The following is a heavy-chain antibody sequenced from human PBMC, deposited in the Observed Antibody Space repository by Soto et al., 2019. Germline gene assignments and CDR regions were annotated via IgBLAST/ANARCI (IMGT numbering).Heavy chain of an antibody. D-gene: IGHD2-21*02. J-gene: IGHJ4*02. Sequence: VQLLESGGGLVQPGGSLRLSCAASGFTFSTYAMSWVRQAPGKGLEWVSAISGSGGSTYYADSVKGRFTISRDNSKNTLYLQMNSLRAEDTAVYYCVKDSTRGVTSTFDYWGQGTLVTVSS. CDR1: GFTFSTYA. CDR2: ISGSGGST. CDR3: VKDSTRGVTSTFDY. V-gene: IGHV3-23*01.